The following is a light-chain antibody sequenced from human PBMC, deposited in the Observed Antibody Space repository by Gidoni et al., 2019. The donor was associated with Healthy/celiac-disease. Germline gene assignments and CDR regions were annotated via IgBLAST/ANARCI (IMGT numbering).Light chain of an antibody. CDR3: QQRSNWPLT. Sequence: EIVLTQSPATLSLSPGERATLPCRASQSVSSYLAWYQQKPGQAPRLLIYDASNRATGIPARFSGSGSGTYFTLTISSLEPEDFAVYYCQQRSNWPLTFXGXTKVEIK. V-gene: IGKV3-11*01. J-gene: IGKJ4*01. CDR1: QSVSSY. CDR2: DAS.